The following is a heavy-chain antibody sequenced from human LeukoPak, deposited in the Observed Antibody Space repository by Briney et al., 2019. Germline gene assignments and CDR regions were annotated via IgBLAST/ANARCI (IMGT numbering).Heavy chain of an antibody. J-gene: IGHJ4*02. CDR3: ARKDPGYSGYSDFDY. CDR1: GESISSHY. D-gene: IGHD5-12*01. V-gene: IGHV4-59*08. CDR2: IYHSGST. Sequence: PSETLSLTCNVSGESISSHYWSWTRQSPGKGLEWIGSIYHSGSTYYNPALKSRVTISVDTSKNQFSLKLSSVTAADTAVYYCARKDPGYSGYSDFDYWGQGTLVTVSS.